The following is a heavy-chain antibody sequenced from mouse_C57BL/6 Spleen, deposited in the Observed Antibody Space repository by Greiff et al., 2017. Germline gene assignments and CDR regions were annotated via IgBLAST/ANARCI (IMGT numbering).Heavy chain of an antibody. CDR3: AREAPYYFDY. D-gene: IGHD3-2*02. Sequence: VKLMESGAELVKPGASVKISCKASGYAFSSYWMNWVKQRPGKGLEWIGQIYPGDGDTNYNGKFKGKATLTADKTSSTAYMQLSSLTSEDSAVYIGAREAPYYFDYWGQGTTLTVSS. J-gene: IGHJ2*01. CDR1: GYAFSSYW. V-gene: IGHV1-80*01. CDR2: IYPGDGDT.